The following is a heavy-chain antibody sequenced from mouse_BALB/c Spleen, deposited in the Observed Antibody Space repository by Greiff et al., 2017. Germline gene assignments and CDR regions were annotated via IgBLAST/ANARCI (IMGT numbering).Heavy chain of an antibody. D-gene: IGHD1-1*01. J-gene: IGHJ3*01. CDR3: ARGGDYYGSSYVWFAY. CDR1: GYSFTGYN. V-gene: IGHV1-39*01. Sequence: EVQLQESGPELEKPGASVKISCKASGYSFTGYNMNWVKQSNGKSLEWIGNIDPYYGGTSYNQKFKGKATLTVDKSSSTAYMQLKSLTSEDSAVYYCARGGDYYGSSYVWFAYWGQGTLVTVSA. CDR2: IDPYYGGT.